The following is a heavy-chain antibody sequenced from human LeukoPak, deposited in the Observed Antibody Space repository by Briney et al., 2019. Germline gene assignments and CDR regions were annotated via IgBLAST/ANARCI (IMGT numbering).Heavy chain of an antibody. V-gene: IGHV3-48*02. D-gene: IGHD6-13*01. Sequence: GGSLRLSCVASGFTFSSYSMNWVRQAPGKGLEWVSYISSSSSSTIYYADSVKGRFTISRDNAKNSLYLQMNSLRDEDTAVFYCARDAVAAAGNYDYWGQGTLVTVSS. CDR1: GFTFSSYS. CDR2: ISSSSSSTI. J-gene: IGHJ4*02. CDR3: ARDAVAAAGNYDY.